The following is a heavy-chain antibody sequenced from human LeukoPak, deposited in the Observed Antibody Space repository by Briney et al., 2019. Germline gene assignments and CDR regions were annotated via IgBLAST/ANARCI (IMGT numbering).Heavy chain of an antibody. V-gene: IGHV1-69*04. CDR1: VGTFNNYA. CDR2: TIAILGIA. D-gene: IGHD3-3*01. CDR3: AREGVVRQNYYYYGMDV. J-gene: IGHJ6*02. Sequence: SVTVSCMASVGTFNNYAIGWVGRAPGQGREGMGRTIAILGIANYAQKLQGRVTITADKSTSTAYMELSSLRSEDTAVYYCAREGVVRQNYYYYGMDVWGQGTTVTVSS.